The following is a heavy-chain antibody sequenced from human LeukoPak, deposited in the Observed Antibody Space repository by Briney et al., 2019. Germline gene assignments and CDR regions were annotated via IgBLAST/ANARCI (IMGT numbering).Heavy chain of an antibody. CDR3: AKAPPPDAFCAGACFFPP. D-gene: IGHD2-21*02. J-gene: IGHJ5*02. CDR2: ISDSGGST. V-gene: IGHV3-23*01. Sequence: GGSLRLSCAASGFTFNTYAMTWVRQAPGKGLEWVSGISDSGGSTYYADSVKGRFTISRDNSRNTLYLQMNSLRAEDTAAYYCAKAPPPDAFCAGACFFPPGGRGSLVTAS. CDR1: GFTFNTYA.